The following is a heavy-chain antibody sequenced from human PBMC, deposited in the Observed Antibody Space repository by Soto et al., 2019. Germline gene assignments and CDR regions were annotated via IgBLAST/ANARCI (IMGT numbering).Heavy chain of an antibody. V-gene: IGHV1-69*13. CDR1: GGTFSSYA. CDR2: IIPIFGTA. CDR3: ARDGDPDYYYYYGTDV. D-gene: IGHD2-21*01. J-gene: IGHJ6*02. Sequence: SVKVSCKASGGTFSSYAISWVRQAPGQGLEWMGGIIPIFGTANYAQKFQGRVTITADESTSTAYMELSSLRSEDTAVYYCARDGDPDYYYYYGTDVWGQGTKVTVSS.